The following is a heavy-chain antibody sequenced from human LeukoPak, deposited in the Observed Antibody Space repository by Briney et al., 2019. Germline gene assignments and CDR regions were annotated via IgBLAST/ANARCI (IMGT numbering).Heavy chain of an antibody. CDR1: GFTFSSYS. Sequence: GGSLRLSCAATGFTFSSYSMNWVRQAPGKGLEWVSSISSSSYIYYADSVKGRFTISRDNAKNSLYLQMNSLRAEDTAVYYCARDSGVAYSSVDYWGQGTLVTVSS. CDR3: ARDSGVAYSSVDY. D-gene: IGHD6-19*01. J-gene: IGHJ4*02. CDR2: ISSSSYI. V-gene: IGHV3-21*01.